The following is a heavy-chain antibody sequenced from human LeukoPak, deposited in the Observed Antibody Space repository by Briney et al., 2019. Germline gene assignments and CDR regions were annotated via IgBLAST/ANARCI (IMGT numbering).Heavy chain of an antibody. CDR3: ARGGADYDFWSGYFDY. Sequence: GASVKVSCKASGYTFTCYYMHWVRQAPGQGLEWVGRINPNSGGTNYAQKFQGRGTMTRDTSISTAYMELSRLRSDDTAVYYCARGGADYDFWSGYFDYWGQGTLVTVSS. J-gene: IGHJ4*02. D-gene: IGHD3-3*01. V-gene: IGHV1-2*06. CDR1: GYTFTCYY. CDR2: INPNSGGT.